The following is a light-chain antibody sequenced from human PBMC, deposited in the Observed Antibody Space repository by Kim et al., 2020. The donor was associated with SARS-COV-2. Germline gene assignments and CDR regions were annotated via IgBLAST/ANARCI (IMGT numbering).Light chain of an antibody. V-gene: IGKV1-39*01. J-gene: IGKJ1*01. Sequence: ASVGDRVTITCRASQSISNDVIWYQQKRGKAPNLLIYAEASLQSGVPSRLSGSGSGTDFTLTTSSLLPADFSTSYCRQTYSTPQTYVQGTTMDI. CDR3: RQTYSTPQT. CDR2: AEA. CDR1: QSISND.